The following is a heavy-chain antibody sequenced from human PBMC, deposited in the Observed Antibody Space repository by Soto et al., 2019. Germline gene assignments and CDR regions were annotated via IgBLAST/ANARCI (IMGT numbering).Heavy chain of an antibody. J-gene: IGHJ5*02. Sequence: PGESLKLSCPVFGYTFTTFWISWVRQMPGNGLEWMGRIDPSDSNTKYSPSFQGHVSISVDKSISTAYLQWSSLKASDTAIYYCARLYCTSDTCDSWFDPWGQGNLVTVSS. D-gene: IGHD2-8*02. CDR2: IDPSDSNT. CDR3: ARLYCTSDTCDSWFDP. V-gene: IGHV5-10-1*01. CDR1: GYTFTTFW.